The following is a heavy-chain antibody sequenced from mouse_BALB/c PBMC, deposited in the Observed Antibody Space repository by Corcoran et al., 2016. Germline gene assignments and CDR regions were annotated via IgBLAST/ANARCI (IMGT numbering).Heavy chain of an antibody. CDR2: INTYTGEP. CDR3: ARYGTDY. CDR1: GYTFTNYG. Sequence: QIQLVQSGPELKKPGETVKISCKASGYTFTNYGMNWVKQAPGKGLKWMGWINTYTGEPTYADDFKGRFAFSLETSASTAYLQINNLKNEDMATYFCARYGTDYWGQGTTLTVSS. V-gene: IGHV9-1*02. J-gene: IGHJ2*01. D-gene: IGHD1-1*01.